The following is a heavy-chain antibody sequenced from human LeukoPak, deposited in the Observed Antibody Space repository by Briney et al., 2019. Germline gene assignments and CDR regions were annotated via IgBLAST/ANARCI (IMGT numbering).Heavy chain of an antibody. Sequence: PSETLSLTCAVYGGSFSGYYWSWIRQPPGKGLEWIGEIHHSGSTNYNPSLKSRVTISVDTSKNQFSLKLSSVTAADTAVYYCASLFYYDSSGYYWDFDYWGQGTLVTVSS. CDR2: IHHSGST. D-gene: IGHD3-22*01. CDR3: ASLFYYDSSGYYWDFDY. CDR1: GGSFSGYY. V-gene: IGHV4-34*01. J-gene: IGHJ4*02.